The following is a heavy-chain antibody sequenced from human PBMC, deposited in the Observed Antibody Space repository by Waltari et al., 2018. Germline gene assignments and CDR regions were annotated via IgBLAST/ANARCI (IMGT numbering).Heavy chain of an antibody. CDR1: GGSISSSSYY. J-gene: IGHJ4*02. D-gene: IGHD7-27*01. CDR2: IYYSGST. CDR3: ARVRESLGYFDY. V-gene: IGHV4-39*07. Sequence: QLQLQESGPGLVKPSETLSLTCPVSGGSISSSSYYWGWIRQPPGKGLEWIGSIYYSGSTYYNPSLKSRVTISVDTSKNQFSLKLSSVTAADTAVYYCARVRESLGYFDYWGQGTLVTVSS.